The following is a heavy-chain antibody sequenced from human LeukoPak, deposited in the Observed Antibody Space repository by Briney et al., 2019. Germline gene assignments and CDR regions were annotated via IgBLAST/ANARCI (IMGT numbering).Heavy chain of an antibody. V-gene: IGHV3-21*04. D-gene: IGHD5-24*01. CDR1: GFSFSGYN. CDR3: ARVGDHFHWNLVL. J-gene: IGHJ2*01. Sequence: TGGSLRLSCAASGFSFSGYNMNWVRQAPGKGLEWVSSITASSIYIYYADSVKGRFTISRDNAENSLYLQMNSLRVEDTAVYFCARVGDHFHWNLVLWGRGTLVTVSS. CDR2: ITASSIYI.